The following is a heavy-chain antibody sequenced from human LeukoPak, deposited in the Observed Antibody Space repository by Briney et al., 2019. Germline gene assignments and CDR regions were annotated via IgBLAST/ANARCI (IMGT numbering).Heavy chain of an antibody. J-gene: IGHJ4*02. CDR3: ARHLLVAAAAGDPFDY. CDR1: GGSISSYY. V-gene: IGHV4-59*08. CDR2: IYYSGST. D-gene: IGHD6-13*01. Sequence: SETLSLTCTVSGGSISSYYWSWIRQPPGKGLEWIAYIYYSGSTNYNPSLKSRVTISVDTSKNQFSLKLSSVTAADTAVYYRARHLLVAAAAGDPFDYWGQGTLVTVSS.